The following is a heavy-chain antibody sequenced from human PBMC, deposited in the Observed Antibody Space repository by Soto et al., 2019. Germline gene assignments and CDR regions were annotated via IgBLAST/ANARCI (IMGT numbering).Heavy chain of an antibody. D-gene: IGHD3-22*01. CDR3: ARDRGPSSGYYPYWFDP. CDR1: GGTFSSYA. J-gene: IGHJ5*02. CDR2: IIPIFGTA. V-gene: IGHV1-69*13. Sequence: SVKVSCKASGGTFSSYAITWVRQTPGQGLEWMGGIIPIFGTANYAQKFQARVTITADESTSTAYMELSSLRSEDTAVYYCARDRGPSSGYYPYWFDPWGQGTLVTVSS.